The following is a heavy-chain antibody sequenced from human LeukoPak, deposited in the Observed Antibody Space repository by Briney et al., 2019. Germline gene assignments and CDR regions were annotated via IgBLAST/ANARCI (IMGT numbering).Heavy chain of an antibody. CDR2: ISYHGNNE. Sequence: GRSLRLSCAASGFTFSPYGMHWVRQAPGKGLEWVAVISYHGNNEYYADSVKGRFTISRDNSKNTLYLQMNSLTAEDTAVYYCARCPESSGYYYELDSWGQGTLVTVSS. V-gene: IGHV3-30*03. CDR3: ARCPESSGYYYELDS. CDR1: GFTFSPYG. D-gene: IGHD3-22*01. J-gene: IGHJ4*02.